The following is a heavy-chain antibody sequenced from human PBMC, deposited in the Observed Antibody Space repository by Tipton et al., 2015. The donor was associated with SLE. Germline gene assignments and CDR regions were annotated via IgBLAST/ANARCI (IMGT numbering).Heavy chain of an antibody. CDR3: ARVSVAPDAFDM. CDR1: RFTFSTYG. D-gene: IGHD2-21*01. J-gene: IGHJ3*02. CDR2: ISGSDGST. Sequence: SLRLSCAASRFTFSTYGMRWVRQSPEKGLEWVSSISGSDGSTYYADSVKGRFTISRDNSKNTLYLQMNSLGAEDTAVYYCARVSVAPDAFDMWGHGTVVTVSS. V-gene: IGHV3-23*01.